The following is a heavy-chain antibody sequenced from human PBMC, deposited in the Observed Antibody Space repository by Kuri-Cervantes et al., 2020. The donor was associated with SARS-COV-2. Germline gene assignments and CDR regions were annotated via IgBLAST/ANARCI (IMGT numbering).Heavy chain of an antibody. V-gene: IGHV3-23*01. CDR1: GFTFSSYA. J-gene: IGHJ4*02. D-gene: IGHD6-19*01. CDR3: AKDPVSGAVAGMFDY. CDR2: ISGSGGST. Sequence: GESLKISCAASGFTFSSYAMSWVRQAPGKGLEWVSAISGSGGSTYYADSVKGRFTISGDNSKNTLYLQMNSLRAEDTAVYYCAKDPVSGAVAGMFDYWGQGTLVTVSS.